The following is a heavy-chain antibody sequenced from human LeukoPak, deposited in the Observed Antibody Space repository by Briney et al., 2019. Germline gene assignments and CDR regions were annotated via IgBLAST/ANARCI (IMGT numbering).Heavy chain of an antibody. D-gene: IGHD6-19*01. CDR1: GYAISSDYC. J-gene: IGHJ4*02. Sequence: PSETLSLTCSVSGYAISSDYCWGWIRQPPGKGLEWIGSIYQSGITCHNPSLKSRVTISVDTSKNQFSLKLSSVTAADTAVYYCARVSSSGWHWGQGTLVTVSS. CDR2: IYQSGIT. V-gene: IGHV4-38-2*02. CDR3: ARVSSSGWH.